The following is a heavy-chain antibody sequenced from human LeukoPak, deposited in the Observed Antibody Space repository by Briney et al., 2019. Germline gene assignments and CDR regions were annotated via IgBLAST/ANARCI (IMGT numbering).Heavy chain of an antibody. V-gene: IGHV3-7*01. CDR1: GFTFSSYW. D-gene: IGHD6-19*01. J-gene: IGHJ6*03. Sequence: GGSLRLSCAASGFTFSSYWMSWVRQAPGKGLEWVANIKQDGSEKYYVDSVKGRFTISRDNAKNSLYLQMNSLRAEDTAVYYCARGGKGSGWSIYYMDVWGKGTTVTVSS. CDR3: ARGGKGSGWSIYYMDV. CDR2: IKQDGSEK.